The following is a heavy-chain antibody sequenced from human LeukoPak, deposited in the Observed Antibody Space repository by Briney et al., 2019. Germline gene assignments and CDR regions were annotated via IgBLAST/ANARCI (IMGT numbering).Heavy chain of an antibody. Sequence: ASVKVSCKASGYTFTSYSMHWVRQAPGQGLEWMGITNLSGGSTSYAQKFQGRVTMTRDMSTSTVYMELSSLRSEDTAVYYCARDGKYDFWSGYYTGKEYYYYMDVWGKGTTVTVSS. V-gene: IGHV1-46*01. CDR3: ARDGKYDFWSGYYTGKEYYYYMDV. J-gene: IGHJ6*03. D-gene: IGHD3-3*01. CDR2: TNLSGGST. CDR1: GYTFTSYS.